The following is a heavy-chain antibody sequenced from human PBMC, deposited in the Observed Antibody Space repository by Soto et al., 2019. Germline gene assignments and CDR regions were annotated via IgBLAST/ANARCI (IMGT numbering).Heavy chain of an antibody. CDR2: INNGGDIV. Sequence: QVQLEESGGGLVKPGQSLRLSCATSGFIFSDYYMAWIRQAPGKGLEWIGYINNGGDIVHYSDAVRGRFRISRDNTKMSLYLQMTSLRAEDTAIYYCARDFSKATVGVFDSWGQGALVTVSS. CDR1: GFIFSDYY. D-gene: IGHD5-12*01. J-gene: IGHJ4*02. CDR3: ARDFSKATVGVFDS. V-gene: IGHV3-11*01.